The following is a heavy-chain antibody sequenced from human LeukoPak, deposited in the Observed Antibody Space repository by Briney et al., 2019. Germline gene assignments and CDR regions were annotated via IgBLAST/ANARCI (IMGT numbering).Heavy chain of an antibody. J-gene: IGHJ4*02. CDR3: AKRRYDSSGHFDS. V-gene: IGHV3-23*01. CDR2: ISGSGSYT. D-gene: IGHD3-22*01. CDR1: GFTVSDYS. Sequence: GGSLRLSCAASGFTVSDYSMSWVRQAPGKGLEWVSAISGSGSYTDYADSVKGRFTISKDNSKNTLYMRMSSLRAEDTAVYYCAKRRYDSSGHFDSWGQGTLVTVSS.